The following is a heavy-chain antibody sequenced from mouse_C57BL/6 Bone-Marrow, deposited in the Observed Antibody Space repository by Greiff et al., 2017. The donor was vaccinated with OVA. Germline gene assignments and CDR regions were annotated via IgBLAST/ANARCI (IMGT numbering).Heavy chain of an antibody. CDR1: GFTFSDYY. V-gene: IGHV5-12*01. CDR2: ISNGGGST. J-gene: IGHJ1*03. CDR3: ARRRGHWYFDV. Sequence: EVQGVESGGGLVQPGGSLKLSCAASGFTFSDYYMYWVRQTPEKRLEWVAYISNGGGSTYYPDTVKGRFTISRDNAKNTLYLQMSRLKSEDTAMYYCARRRGHWYFDVWGTGTTVTVSS. D-gene: IGHD3-3*01.